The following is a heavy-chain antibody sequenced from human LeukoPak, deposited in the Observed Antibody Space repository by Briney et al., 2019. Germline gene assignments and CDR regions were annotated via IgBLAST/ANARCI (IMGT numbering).Heavy chain of an antibody. J-gene: IGHJ4*02. V-gene: IGHV3-48*04. D-gene: IGHD3-22*01. CDR3: ARGLPFYDSSALGY. Sequence: GGSLRLSCAASGFTFNSYSMNWVRQAPGKGLEWVSYISGSGRTIYDADSVKGRFTISRDNAKNSLFLQMNSLRAEDTAVYYCARGLPFYDSSALGYWGQGTLVTVSS. CDR1: GFTFNSYS. CDR2: ISGSGRTI.